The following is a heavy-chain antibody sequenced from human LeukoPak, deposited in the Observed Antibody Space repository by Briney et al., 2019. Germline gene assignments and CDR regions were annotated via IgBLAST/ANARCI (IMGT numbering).Heavy chain of an antibody. CDR2: IYYSGST. CDR3: ARGTYDSSGYYYFDY. D-gene: IGHD3-22*01. J-gene: IGHJ4*02. CDR1: GVSISSGGYY. Sequence: SETLSLTCTVSGVSISSGGYYWSWIRQHPGKGLEWIGYIYYSGSTYYNPSLKSRVTISVDTSKNQFSLKLSSVTAADTAVYYCARGTYDSSGYYYFDYWGQGTLVTVSS. V-gene: IGHV4-31*03.